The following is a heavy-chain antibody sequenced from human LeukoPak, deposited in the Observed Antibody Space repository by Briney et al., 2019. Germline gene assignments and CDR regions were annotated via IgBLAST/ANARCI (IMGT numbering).Heavy chain of an antibody. CDR1: GFTFSSYA. Sequence: GGSLRLSCAASGFTFSSYAMSWVRQAPGKGLEWVSSISRGGSPIYYADSVKGRFTTSRDNAKKSLFLQMNSLRGEDTAVYYCTRVSWRGEIYWGQGTLVSVSS. CDR3: TRVSWRGEIY. V-gene: IGHV3-48*03. CDR2: ISRGGSPI. D-gene: IGHD3-3*01. J-gene: IGHJ4*02.